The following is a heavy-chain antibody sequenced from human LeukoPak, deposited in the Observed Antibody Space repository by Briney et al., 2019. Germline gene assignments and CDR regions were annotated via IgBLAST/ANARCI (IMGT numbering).Heavy chain of an antibody. Sequence: GRSLRLSCVASGFTFSNYSMHWVRQAPGKGLEWVAVISDDGSNKYYADSVKGRFTISRDNSKNTLYLQMNSLRAEDTAVYYCARGRYQLPENYYYGMDVWGQGTTVTVSS. J-gene: IGHJ6*02. V-gene: IGHV3-30*03. CDR3: ARGRYQLPENYYYGMDV. D-gene: IGHD2-2*01. CDR1: GFTFSNYS. CDR2: ISDDGSNK.